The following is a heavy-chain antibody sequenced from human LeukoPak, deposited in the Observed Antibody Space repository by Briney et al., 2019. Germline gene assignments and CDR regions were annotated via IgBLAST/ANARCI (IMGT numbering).Heavy chain of an antibody. V-gene: IGHV3-7*01. CDR2: IKPDGSEK. Sequence: PGGSLRLSCAASGFTFSSYWMSWVRQSPGKGLDWVANIKPDGSEKYFMDSVKGRFTISRDNAKNALYLEMNSLRAEDTAEYFCARERMYSGSGSTYPYYDYWGQGTLVTVSS. CDR3: ARERMYSGSGSTYPYYDY. D-gene: IGHD3-10*01. CDR1: GFTFSSYW. J-gene: IGHJ4*02.